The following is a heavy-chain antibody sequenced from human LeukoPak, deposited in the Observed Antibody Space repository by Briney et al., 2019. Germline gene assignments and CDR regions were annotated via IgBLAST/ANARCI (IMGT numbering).Heavy chain of an antibody. CDR1: GYTFTSYD. Sequence: EASVKVSCKASGYTFTSYDINLVRQATGQGLEWMGWMNPNSGNTGYVQKFQGRVTMTRNTSISTAYMELSSLRSEDTAVYYCARARNVQRPHFDYWGQGTLVTVSS. CDR3: ARARNVQRPHFDY. V-gene: IGHV1-8*01. D-gene: IGHD6-25*01. CDR2: MNPNSGNT. J-gene: IGHJ4*02.